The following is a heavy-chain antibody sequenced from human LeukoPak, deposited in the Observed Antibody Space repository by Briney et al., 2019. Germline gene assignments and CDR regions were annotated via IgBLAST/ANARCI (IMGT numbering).Heavy chain of an antibody. CDR2: ISGNGDIT. V-gene: IGHV3-23*01. CDR3: AKVTGGDMITYGGLGY. Sequence: GGSLGLSCAASGFTFSNYALSWVRQAPGKGLEWVSAISGNGDITYYTDSVKGRFTISRDNSKDTLYLQMNSLRAEDTAIYYCAKVTGGDMITYGGLGYWGQGTLVTVSS. CDR1: GFTFSNYA. D-gene: IGHD3-16*01. J-gene: IGHJ4*02.